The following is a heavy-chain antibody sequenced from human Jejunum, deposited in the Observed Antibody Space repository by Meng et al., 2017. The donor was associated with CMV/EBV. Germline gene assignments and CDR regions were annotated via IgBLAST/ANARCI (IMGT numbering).Heavy chain of an antibody. Sequence: GSSSSYYWTWIRQPPGKRLEWIGYVYTSGSTKYNPSLKSRVTISIDTSKNQFSLKLSSVTAADTAVYYCARGAGIEVADWGRHCDYWGQGTLVTVSS. CDR2: VYTSGST. J-gene: IGHJ4*02. CDR3: ARGAGIEVADWGRHCDY. CDR1: GSSSSYY. V-gene: IGHV4-4*08. D-gene: IGHD6-19*01.